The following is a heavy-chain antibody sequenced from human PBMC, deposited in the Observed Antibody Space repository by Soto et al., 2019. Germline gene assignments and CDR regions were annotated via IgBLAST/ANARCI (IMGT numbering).Heavy chain of an antibody. V-gene: IGHV3-23*01. Sequence: PGGSLRLSCAASGFSVRNNYLSWVRQAPGKGLEWVSGITGSGGSTYSADSVKGRFTISRDNSKNTLYLEMNSLRAEDTAVYHCARARDYYGAGYDYWGQGILVTVSS. CDR1: GFSVRNNY. D-gene: IGHD3-10*01. J-gene: IGHJ4*02. CDR2: ITGSGGST. CDR3: ARARDYYGAGYDY.